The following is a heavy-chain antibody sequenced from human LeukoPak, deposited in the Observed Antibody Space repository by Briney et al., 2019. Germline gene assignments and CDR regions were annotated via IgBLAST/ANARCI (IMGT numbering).Heavy chain of an antibody. V-gene: IGHV4-61*02. Sequence: SETLSLTCSVSGDSISSTSYYWSWIRQPAGKGLEWIGRIYTSGSTNYNPSLKSRVTISLDTSKNQFSLKLSSVTAADTAVYYCARGTNHFDYWGQGTLVTVSS. CDR1: GDSISSTSYY. J-gene: IGHJ4*02. CDR3: ARGTNHFDY. D-gene: IGHD1-1*01. CDR2: IYTSGST.